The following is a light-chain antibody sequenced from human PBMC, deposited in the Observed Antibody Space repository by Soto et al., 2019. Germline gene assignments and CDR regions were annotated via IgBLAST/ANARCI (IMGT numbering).Light chain of an antibody. CDR1: ERISTN. CDR2: SES. J-gene: IGKJ1*01. Sequence: EIVMTQSPVTLSVSPGESATIFCRASERISTNLAWYQQRPGQAPRLLIYSESTRATGVPARFSGSGSATELTLTISSLKPEDFSTYYCQQYGNWLTWTFGQGTRVEIK. V-gene: IGKV3-15*01. CDR3: QQYGNWLTWT.